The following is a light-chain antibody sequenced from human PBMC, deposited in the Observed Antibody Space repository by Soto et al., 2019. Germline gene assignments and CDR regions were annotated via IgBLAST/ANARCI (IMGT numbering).Light chain of an antibody. CDR1: QTVSSNY. Sequence: EIILTQSPDTLSLSPGERATLSCRASQTVSSNYLAWYQQKPGQAPRLLIHGASNRATGIPDRFSGSGSGTDFTLTISRLEPEDFAVYYCQQYGSSPPITLGQGTRLEIK. CDR2: GAS. V-gene: IGKV3-20*01. J-gene: IGKJ5*01. CDR3: QQYGSSPPIT.